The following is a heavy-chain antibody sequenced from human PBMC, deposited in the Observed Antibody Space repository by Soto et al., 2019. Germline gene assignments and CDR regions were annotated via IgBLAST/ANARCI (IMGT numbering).Heavy chain of an antibody. D-gene: IGHD3-10*01. CDR2: IYPGDSDT. CDR1: GYSFTSYW. V-gene: IGHV5-51*01. J-gene: IGHJ6*03. CDR3: ARHVPYYYGSGSYYNAGYYMDV. Sequence: PGESLKISCKGSGYSFTSYWIGWVRQMPGKGLEWMGIIYPGDSDTRYSPSFQGQVTISADKSISTAYLQWSSLKASDTAMYYCARHVPYYYGSGSYYNAGYYMDVWGQGTMVTVSS.